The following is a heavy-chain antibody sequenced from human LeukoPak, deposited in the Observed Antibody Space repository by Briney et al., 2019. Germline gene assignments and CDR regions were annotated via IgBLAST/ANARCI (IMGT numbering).Heavy chain of an antibody. CDR3: ARDYGDY. J-gene: IGHJ4*02. D-gene: IGHD4-17*01. Sequence: PSETLSLTCTVSGGSTSSYYWSWIRQPPGKGLEWIGYIYYSGSTNYNPSLKSRVTISVDKSKNQFSLKLSSVTAADTAVYYCARDYGDYWGQGTLVTVSS. CDR2: IYYSGST. CDR1: GGSTSSYY. V-gene: IGHV4-59*12.